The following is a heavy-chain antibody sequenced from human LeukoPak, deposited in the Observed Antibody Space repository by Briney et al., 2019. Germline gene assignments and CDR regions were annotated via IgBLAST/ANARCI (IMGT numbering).Heavy chain of an antibody. V-gene: IGHV4-39*01. J-gene: IGHJ4*02. CDR2: IYYSGST. Sequence: PSETLSLTCTVSGGSISSSGYYWGWIRQPPGKGLEWIGSIYYSGSTYYNPSLKSRVTISVDTSKNQFSLKLSSVTAADTAVYYCARSYGSGSYIHYWGQGTLVTVSS. D-gene: IGHD3-10*01. CDR3: ARSYGSGSYIHY. CDR1: GGSISSSGYY.